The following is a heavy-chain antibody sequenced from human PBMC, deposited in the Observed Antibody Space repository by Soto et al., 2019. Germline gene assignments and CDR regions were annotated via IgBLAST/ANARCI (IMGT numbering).Heavy chain of an antibody. J-gene: IGHJ4*02. V-gene: IGHV3-74*03. CDR2: VNSDGTTT. CDR3: VRSRDTYGYSTADY. Sequence: EVQLEESGGGLVHPGGSLRLSCAASGFTFSTFWMHWVRQVPGKGLVWVSRVNSDGTTTTYADSVKGRFTISRDNAKNSLYLQMNSLRAEDTAVYYCVRSRDTYGYSTADYWGQGTLPTVYS. D-gene: IGHD5-18*01. CDR1: GFTFSTFW.